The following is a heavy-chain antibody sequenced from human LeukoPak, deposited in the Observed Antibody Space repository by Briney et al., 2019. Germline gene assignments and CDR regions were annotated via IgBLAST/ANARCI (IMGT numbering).Heavy chain of an antibody. J-gene: IGHJ4*02. Sequence: GGSLRLSCAASGFTFSDYWMHWVRQAPGKGLVWVSRISSDGSRVTYADSVKGRFTISRDNAKNTLYLQMNSLRAEDTAVYYCARDFNRRKAYYYDSSGYYYDYWGQGTLVTVSS. D-gene: IGHD3-22*01. CDR1: GFTFSDYW. CDR3: ARDFNRRKAYYYDSSGYYYDY. V-gene: IGHV3-74*01. CDR2: ISSDGSRV.